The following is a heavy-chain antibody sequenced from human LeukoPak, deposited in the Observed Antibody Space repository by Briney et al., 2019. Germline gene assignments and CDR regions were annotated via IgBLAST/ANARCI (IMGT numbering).Heavy chain of an antibody. CDR2: IKEAGSEK. V-gene: IGHV3-7*04. CDR1: GFTFSNYW. CDR3: ARGGGMRSWYDFDY. D-gene: IGHD6-13*01. Sequence: GGSLRLSCAASGFTFSNYWMSWVRQAPGKGLEFMANIKEAGSEKYYVDSVKGRFTISKDNDKNLVHLQMNSLRAEDTAVYYCARGGGMRSWYDFDYWGQGTLVTVSS. J-gene: IGHJ4*02.